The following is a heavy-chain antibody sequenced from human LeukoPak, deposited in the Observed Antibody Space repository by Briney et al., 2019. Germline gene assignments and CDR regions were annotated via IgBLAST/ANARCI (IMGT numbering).Heavy chain of an antibody. J-gene: IGHJ4*02. CDR2: IYKEGNT. D-gene: IGHD6-19*01. CDR3: ARESVTSGWYLY. Sequence: GGSLRLSCAASGFTVSGNYMSWVRQAPGKGLQWVSTIYKEGNTFYADSVRGRFTLSRDNSKNTLYLQMNSLRAKDTAIYYCARESVTSGWYLYWGQGTLVTVSS. V-gene: IGHV3-53*01. CDR1: GFTVSGNY.